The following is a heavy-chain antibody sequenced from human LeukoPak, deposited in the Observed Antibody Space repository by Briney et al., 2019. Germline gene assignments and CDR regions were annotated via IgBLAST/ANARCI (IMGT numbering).Heavy chain of an antibody. V-gene: IGHV1-2*02. CDR3: ALVTSGNWWFDP. D-gene: IGHD2-21*02. Sequence: ASVKVSCKASGYTFTRYYIHWVRQAPGQGLEWMGWINPDSGVTNYAQNLQARVTMTRDTSISTVFLDLSSLRSDDTAVYYCALVTSGNWWFDPWGQGTLVTVSS. CDR2: INPDSGVT. CDR1: GYTFTRYY. J-gene: IGHJ5*02.